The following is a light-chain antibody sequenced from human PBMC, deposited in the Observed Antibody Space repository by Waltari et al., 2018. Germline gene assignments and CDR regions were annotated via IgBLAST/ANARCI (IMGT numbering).Light chain of an antibody. V-gene: IGKV3-15*01. CDR3: QQYNNWPQT. CDR2: DAS. CDR1: QSISSN. Sequence: IVMTQSPATLSVATGERSTLPCRVSQSISSNLAWYQHRPGQAPRLLIYDASTRATGIPARFSGSASGTEFTLTISSLQSEDFALYYCQQYNNWPQTFGQGTKVEIE. J-gene: IGKJ1*01.